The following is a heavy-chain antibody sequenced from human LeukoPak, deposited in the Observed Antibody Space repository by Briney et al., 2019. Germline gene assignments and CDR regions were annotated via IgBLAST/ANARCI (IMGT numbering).Heavy chain of an antibody. J-gene: IGHJ5*02. CDR2: ISGHNGDT. V-gene: IGHV1-18*01. CDR1: GYTFTSYG. CDR3: ATASEAHGWIGP. Sequence: ASVKVSCKASGYTFTSYGISWVRQAPGQGLEWLGWISGHNGDTKYAQKFQGRVFVTADTSTSTAYLDLTSLTSDDTAVYYCATASEAHGWIGPWGQGTLVIVS.